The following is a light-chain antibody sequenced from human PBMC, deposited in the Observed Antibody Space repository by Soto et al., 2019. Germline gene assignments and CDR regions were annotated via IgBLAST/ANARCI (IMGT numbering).Light chain of an antibody. CDR3: SSYAGSPPLV. CDR2: EVS. CDR1: SSDVGGYNY. J-gene: IGLJ2*01. Sequence: QSALTQPPSASGSPGQSVTISCTGTSSDVGGYNYVSWYQQHPGKAPKLMIYEVSKRPSGVPDRFSGSKSGNTASLTVSGLQAEDEADYYCSSYAGSPPLVFGGGTKLTVL. V-gene: IGLV2-8*01.